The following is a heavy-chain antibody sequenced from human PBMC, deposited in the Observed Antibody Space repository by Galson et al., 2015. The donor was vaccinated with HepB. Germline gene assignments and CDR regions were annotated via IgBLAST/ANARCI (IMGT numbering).Heavy chain of an antibody. CDR2: IWYDGSTK. CDR3: ARDEEGGDYEPDY. Sequence: SLRLSCAASGFTFSTSGMHWVRQAPGKGLEWVAVIWYDGSTKYYADSVKGRFTISRDISKNTLYLQMNSLRAEDTAVYYCARDEEGGDYEPDYWGQGTLVTVSS. V-gene: IGHV3-33*01. CDR1: GFTFSTSG. J-gene: IGHJ4*02. D-gene: IGHD4-17*01.